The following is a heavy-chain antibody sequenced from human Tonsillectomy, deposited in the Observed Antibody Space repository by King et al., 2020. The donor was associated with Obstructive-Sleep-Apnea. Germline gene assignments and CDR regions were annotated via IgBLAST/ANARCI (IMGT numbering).Heavy chain of an antibody. V-gene: IGHV3-48*04. D-gene: IGHD1-26*01. Sequence: VQLVESGGGLVQPGGSLRLSCAASGFTFSSYSMNWVRQAPGKGLEWVSYISSSSSTMYYADSVKGRFTISRDNAKNSLYLQMNSLRAEDTAVYYCASAGGSYNYWGQGTLVTVSS. CDR2: ISSSSSTM. J-gene: IGHJ4*02. CDR3: ASAGGSYNY. CDR1: GFTFSSYS.